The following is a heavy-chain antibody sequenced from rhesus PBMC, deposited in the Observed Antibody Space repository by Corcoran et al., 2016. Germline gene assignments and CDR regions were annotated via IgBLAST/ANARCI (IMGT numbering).Heavy chain of an antibody. CDR2: IDGNRAST. V-gene: IGHV4-73*01. J-gene: IGHJ5-1*01. CDR1: GSSISGYY. D-gene: IGHD4-23*01. Sequence: QVRLQQWGEGLVKPSETLSLPCAVYGSSISGYYWRWNRQPPGKGLEWIGNIDGNRASTNYNPSLKNRVTISKDTSKNQFSLKLSSVTAADTAVYYCASAYSKLIVRFDVWGPGVLVTVSS. CDR3: ASAYSKLIVRFDV.